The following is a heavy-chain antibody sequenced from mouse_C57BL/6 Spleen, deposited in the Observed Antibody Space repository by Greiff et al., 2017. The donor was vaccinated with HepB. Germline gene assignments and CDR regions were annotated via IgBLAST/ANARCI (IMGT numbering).Heavy chain of an antibody. CDR2: IDPNSGGT. Sequence: QVQLKQPGAELVKPGASVKLSCKASGYTFTSYWMHWVKQRPGRGLEWIGRIDPNSGGTKYNEKFKSKATLTVDKPSSTAYMQLSSLTSEDSAVYYCAKDSNYRAWFAYWGQGTLVTVSA. CDR3: AKDSNYRAWFAY. J-gene: IGHJ3*01. D-gene: IGHD2-5*01. V-gene: IGHV1-72*01. CDR1: GYTFTSYW.